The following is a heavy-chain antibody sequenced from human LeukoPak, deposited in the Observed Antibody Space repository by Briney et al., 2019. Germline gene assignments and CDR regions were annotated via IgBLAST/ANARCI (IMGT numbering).Heavy chain of an antibody. Sequence: SETLSLTCTVSGGSISSYYWSWIRQSPGKGLECIGNIHYSGSTNYSPSLKSRVTISLGTSKNQFSLKLSSVTAADTAVYYCARLNYDSSGYFWDYFDYWGQGTLVTVSS. CDR2: IHYSGST. J-gene: IGHJ4*02. V-gene: IGHV4-59*08. D-gene: IGHD3-22*01. CDR3: ARLNYDSSGYFWDYFDY. CDR1: GGSISSYY.